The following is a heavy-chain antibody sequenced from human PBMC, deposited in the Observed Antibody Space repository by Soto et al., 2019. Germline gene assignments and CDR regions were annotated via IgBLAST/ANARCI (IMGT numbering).Heavy chain of an antibody. J-gene: IGHJ4*02. Sequence: VRPSYAACGFTLSHHYTRWIRQAPGKGLEWIGYSSNSGSFTRYADSVKGRFSISRDNAKNSLYLQINSLRGDDTAIYYCVRSGDNYNLLDYWGQGTPVTVYS. D-gene: IGHD1-1*01. V-gene: IGHV3-11*06. CDR3: VRSGDNYNLLDY. CDR1: GFTLSHHY. CDR2: SSNSGSFT.